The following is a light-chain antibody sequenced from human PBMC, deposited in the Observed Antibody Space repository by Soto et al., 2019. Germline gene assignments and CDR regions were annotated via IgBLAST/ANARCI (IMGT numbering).Light chain of an antibody. Sequence: EIAMTQSPATPSVSPGERVTLSCRASQSISSSLAWYQQKPGQAPRLLIYGASTRATGIPARFSGSGSGTEFTLTISSLQSEDFAVYYCQQRSNWPPWTCGQGTKV. J-gene: IGKJ1*01. V-gene: IGKV3-15*01. CDR1: QSISSS. CDR3: QQRSNWPPWT. CDR2: GAS.